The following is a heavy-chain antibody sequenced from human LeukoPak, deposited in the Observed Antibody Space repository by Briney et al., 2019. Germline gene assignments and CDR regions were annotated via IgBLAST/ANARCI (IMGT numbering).Heavy chain of an antibody. D-gene: IGHD2/OR15-2a*01. CDR1: AGSISGDS. Sequence: SETLSLTCVVSAGSISGDSWSWIRQTPGKGLAWIGEVTRTGSTNYHPSLKSRVLISVDTSKSQFSLKVNSVTAADTGVYYCARGDGVIGAIGIGSWYFDLWGRGTLVAVSS. CDR2: VTRTGST. CDR3: ARGDGVIGAIGIGSWYFDL. V-gene: IGHV4-34*01. J-gene: IGHJ2*01.